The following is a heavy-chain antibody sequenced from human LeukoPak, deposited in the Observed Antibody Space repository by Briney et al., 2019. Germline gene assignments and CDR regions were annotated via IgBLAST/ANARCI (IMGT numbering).Heavy chain of an antibody. CDR3: AKEASGSYFDY. D-gene: IGHD1-26*01. V-gene: IGHV3-23*01. CDR1: GFTFSNYA. J-gene: IGHJ4*02. Sequence: GGSLRLSCAASGFTFSNYAMNWVRQAPGKGLEWVSTISLSGGSTYYADSVKGRFTISRDNSKNTLSLQMNSLRAEDTAVYYCAKEASGSYFDYWGQGTLVTVSS. CDR2: ISLSGGST.